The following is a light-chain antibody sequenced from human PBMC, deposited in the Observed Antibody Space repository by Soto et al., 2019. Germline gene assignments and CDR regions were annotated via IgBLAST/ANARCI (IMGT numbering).Light chain of an antibody. Sequence: QSVVTQPPSASGTLGQRVTFSCSGSSSNIGSNFVYWYQHLPGKAPQLLIYRNYQRPSGVPDRFSGSKSGTSASLAISGLRSEDEADYYCTAWDDRLKGWVFGGGTKLTVL. V-gene: IGLV1-47*01. CDR1: SSNIGSNF. CDR2: RNY. J-gene: IGLJ3*02. CDR3: TAWDDRLKGWV.